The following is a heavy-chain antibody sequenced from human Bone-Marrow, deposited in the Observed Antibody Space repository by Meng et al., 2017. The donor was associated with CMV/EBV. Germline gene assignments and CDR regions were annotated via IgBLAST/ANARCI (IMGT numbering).Heavy chain of an antibody. Sequence: ASVKVSCKASAYTFTHYYMHWVRQAPGQGLEWMGAINPSSGSTSYAQNFQGRVSMTSDTSTNTVYMELSSLRSEDTAMYYCARNAEANTNYQSPDYWGQGTLVTVSS. CDR2: INPSSGST. CDR3: ARNAEANTNYQSPDY. V-gene: IGHV1-46*01. D-gene: IGHD2-2*01. J-gene: IGHJ4*02. CDR1: AYTFTHYY.